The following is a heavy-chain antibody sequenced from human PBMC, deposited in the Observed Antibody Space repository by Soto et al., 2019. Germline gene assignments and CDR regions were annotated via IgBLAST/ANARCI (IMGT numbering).Heavy chain of an antibody. CDR1: VFDFRTTW. V-gene: IGHV3-74*01. Sequence: GALRLSCAASVFDFRTTWMHWVRQVPGKGLVWVSCITSDGSSITYADSVKGRFTISRDNAKNTLYLQMNSLRVEDTAVYYCARDWYYTIDYWGQGTPVTVSS. D-gene: IGHD3-3*01. CDR3: ARDWYYTIDY. CDR2: ITSDGSSI. J-gene: IGHJ4*02.